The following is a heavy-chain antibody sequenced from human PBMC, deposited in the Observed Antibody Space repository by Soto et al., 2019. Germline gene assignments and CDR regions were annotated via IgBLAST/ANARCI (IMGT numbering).Heavy chain of an antibody. CDR1: GGSFSGYY. J-gene: IGHJ6*02. V-gene: IGHV4-34*01. D-gene: IGHD2-15*01. CDR3: ARGPLGSCSGGSCYSDFYYYGMDV. CDR2: INHSGSS. Sequence: QVQVQQWGAGLLKPSETLSLTCAVYGGSFSGYYWSWIRQSPGKGLEWIGEINHSGSSNYNPSLKSRVTISVDTSKNQFSLKLRSVTAADTAVYYCARGPLGSCSGGSCYSDFYYYGMDVWGQGTTVTVSS.